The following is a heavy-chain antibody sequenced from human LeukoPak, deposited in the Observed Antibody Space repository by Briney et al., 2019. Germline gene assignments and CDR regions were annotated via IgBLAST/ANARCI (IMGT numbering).Heavy chain of an antibody. CDR3: ARHPGLDF. CDR2: IHYSGNT. J-gene: IGHJ4*02. CDR1: GYSITSNSDY. V-gene: IGHV4-39*01. Sequence: PSETLSLTCTVSGYSITSNSDYWGWIRQSPGEGLEWIGAIHYSGNTFYKPSLKSRVTMSIDTSKNQFSLKLISVTAADTALYYCARHPGLDFWGQGILVTVSS.